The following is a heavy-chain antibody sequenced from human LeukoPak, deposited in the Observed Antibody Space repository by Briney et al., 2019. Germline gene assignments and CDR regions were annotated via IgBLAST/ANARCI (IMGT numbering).Heavy chain of an antibody. CDR1: GFTFSSYA. Sequence: GGSLRLSCAASGFTFSSYAMSWVRQAPGKGLEWVSAISGSGGSTYYADSVKGRFTISRDNSKNTLYLQMNSLRAEDTAVYYCARDYDYSNHLYGMDVWGPGTTVTVSS. CDR3: ARDYDYSNHLYGMDV. J-gene: IGHJ6*02. V-gene: IGHV3-23*01. CDR2: ISGSGGST. D-gene: IGHD4-11*01.